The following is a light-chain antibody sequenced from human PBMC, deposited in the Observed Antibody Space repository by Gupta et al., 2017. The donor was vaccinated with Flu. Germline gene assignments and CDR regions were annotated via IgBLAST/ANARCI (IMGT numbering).Light chain of an antibody. CDR2: AAV. J-gene: IGKJ5*01. CDR3: QQAKSVPIT. Sequence: DIQMTQSPSSVSASVGDRVTITCRASQDISTSLAWFQQKPGTAPKVLIHAAVNLQIGVPSRFSGSGSGTDFVLTINSLQPEHFATYYCQQAKSVPITFGQGTLVDIK. V-gene: IGKV1-12*01. CDR1: QDISTS.